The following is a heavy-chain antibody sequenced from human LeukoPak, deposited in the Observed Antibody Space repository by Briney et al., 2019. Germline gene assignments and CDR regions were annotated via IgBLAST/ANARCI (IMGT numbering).Heavy chain of an antibody. CDR3: ARDSEYSSSFAFDI. J-gene: IGHJ3*02. V-gene: IGHV3-7*01. CDR1: GFTFSSHW. Sequence: GGSLRLSCAASGFTFSSHWTTWVRQAPGKGLEWVANINQDGSERYYVDYVKGRFTISRDNAKNSVYLQMNSLRAEDTAVYYCARDSEYSSSFAFDISGQGTMVTVSS. D-gene: IGHD6-13*01. CDR2: INQDGSER.